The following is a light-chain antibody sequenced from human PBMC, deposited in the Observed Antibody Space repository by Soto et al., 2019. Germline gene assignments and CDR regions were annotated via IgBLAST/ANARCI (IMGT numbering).Light chain of an antibody. CDR1: QSISTY. CDR3: QQGYTTPS. Sequence: DIQMTQSPSSLSASVGNRVTITCRASQSISTYLNWYQQKPGKAPNLLIYAASSLQSGVPSRFSGSGSWTDFTLTISSLQPEDFATYYCQQGYTTPSFGGGTKVEIK. V-gene: IGKV1-39*01. CDR2: AAS. J-gene: IGKJ4*01.